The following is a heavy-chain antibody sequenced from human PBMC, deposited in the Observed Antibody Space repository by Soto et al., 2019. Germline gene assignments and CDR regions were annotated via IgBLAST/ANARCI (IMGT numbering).Heavy chain of an antibody. CDR2: IYYSGST. CDR3: VRLRYSYYFDY. D-gene: IGHD3-9*01. V-gene: IGHV4-30-4*01. CDR1: GGSISSGDYY. Sequence: QVQLQESGPGLVKPSQTLSLTCTVSGGSISSGDYYWSWIRQPQGKGLEWFWYIYYSGSTYYTPPRKRRMTKSVDPSKNQLSPKLSSVTVADTAVYYCVRLRYSYYFDYWGQGTLVTVSS. J-gene: IGHJ4*02.